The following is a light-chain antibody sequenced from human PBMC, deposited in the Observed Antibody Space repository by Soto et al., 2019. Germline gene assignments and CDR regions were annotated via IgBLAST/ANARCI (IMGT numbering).Light chain of an antibody. Sequence: PGERATLSCRASQSVTSNYLAWYQQKPGQAPRLIIYGASSRATGIPDRFSGSGSGTDFTLTISRLEPEDFAVYSCQQYGVSPVFGPGTKVDIK. CDR2: GAS. V-gene: IGKV3-20*01. CDR1: QSVTSNY. J-gene: IGKJ3*01. CDR3: QQYGVSPV.